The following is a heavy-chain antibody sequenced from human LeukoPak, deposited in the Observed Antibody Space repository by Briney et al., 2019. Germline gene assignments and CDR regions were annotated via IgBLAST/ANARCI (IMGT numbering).Heavy chain of an antibody. CDR1: GNTFTTYK. CDR3: AKDGGSYSADY. J-gene: IGHJ4*02. CDR2: INPSGSGS. V-gene: IGHV1-46*01. D-gene: IGHD1-26*01. Sequence: APVKVSCKASGNTFTTYKMHWVRQAPGQGLEWMGIINPSGSGSRNAQKFQGRVTMTSDTSTSTVYMELSSLRPEDTAVYYCAKDGGSYSADYWGQGTLVTVSS.